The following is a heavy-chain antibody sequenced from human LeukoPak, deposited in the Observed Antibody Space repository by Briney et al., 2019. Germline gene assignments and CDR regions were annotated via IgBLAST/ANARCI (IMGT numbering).Heavy chain of an antibody. V-gene: IGHV1-46*01. CDR1: GYTFTSYY. CDR2: INPSGGKT. J-gene: IGHJ4*02. CDR3: ATGELDY. Sequence: ASVNVSCKASGYTFTSYYMHWVRQAPGQGLEWMGIINPSGGKTTYAQKFQGRVTMTRDTSTSTVYMELSSLRSEDTAMYYCATGELDYWGQGTLVTVSS. D-gene: IGHD7-27*01.